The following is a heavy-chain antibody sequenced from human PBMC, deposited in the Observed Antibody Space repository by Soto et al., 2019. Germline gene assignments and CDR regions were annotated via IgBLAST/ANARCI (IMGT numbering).Heavy chain of an antibody. CDR2: ISGSGGST. CDR1: GFTFSSYG. CDR3: ANRNDYGSGSYFPFDH. Sequence: SLRLSCAASGFTFSSYGMSWVRQAPGKGLEWVSSISGSGGSTYYADSVKGRFTISRDNSKNTLYLQMSSLRAEDTAVYYCANRNDYGSGSYFPFDHWGQGTLVTV. D-gene: IGHD3-10*01. V-gene: IGHV3-23*01. J-gene: IGHJ4*02.